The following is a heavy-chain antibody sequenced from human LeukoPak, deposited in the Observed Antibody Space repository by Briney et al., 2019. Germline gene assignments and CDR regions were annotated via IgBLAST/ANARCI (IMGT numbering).Heavy chain of an antibody. V-gene: IGHV3-15*07. D-gene: IGHD2-2*01. J-gene: IGHJ4*02. Sequence: GGSLRLSCAASGFTFSNAWMNWVRQAPGKGLEWVGRIKSKTDGGTTDYAAPVKGRFTISRDDSKNTLYLQMNSLKTEDTAVYYCTTRALGYCSSTSCLFDCWGQGTLVTVSS. CDR2: IKSKTDGGTT. CDR3: TTRALGYCSSTSCLFDC. CDR1: GFTFSNAW.